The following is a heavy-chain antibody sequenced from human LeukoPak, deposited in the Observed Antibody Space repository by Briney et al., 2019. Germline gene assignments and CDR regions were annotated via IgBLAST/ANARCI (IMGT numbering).Heavy chain of an antibody. CDR2: IYYSGST. V-gene: IGHV4-39*07. D-gene: IGHD3-16*01. J-gene: IGHJ3*02. CDR1: GGSISSYY. CDR3: ARGDDRRTAFDI. Sequence: PSETLSLTCTVSGGSISSYYWGWIRQPPGKGLEWIGSIYYSGSTYYNPSLKSRVTISVDTSKNQFSLKLSSVTAADTAVYYCARGDDRRTAFDIWGQGTMVTVSS.